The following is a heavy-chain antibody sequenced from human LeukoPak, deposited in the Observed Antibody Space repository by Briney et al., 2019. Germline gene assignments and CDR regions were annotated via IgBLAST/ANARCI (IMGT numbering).Heavy chain of an antibody. CDR1: GGSISSYY. J-gene: IGHJ4*02. D-gene: IGHD6-13*01. Sequence: PSETLSLTCTVSGGSISSYYWSWIRQPPGKGLEWIGYIYYSGSTNYNPSLKSRVTISVDTSKNQFSLQLSSVTAADTAVYYCASQIMSSSRQAFDYWGQGTLVTVSS. CDR2: IYYSGST. CDR3: ASQIMSSSRQAFDY. V-gene: IGHV4-59*01.